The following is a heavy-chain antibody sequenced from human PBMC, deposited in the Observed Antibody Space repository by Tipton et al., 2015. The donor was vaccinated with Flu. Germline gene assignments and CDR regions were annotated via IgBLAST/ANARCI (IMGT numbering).Heavy chain of an antibody. D-gene: IGHD4-23*01. CDR2: MNPDGSQK. CDR1: GFIFNNFW. Sequence: SLRLSCAASGFIFNNFWMHWVRQAPGKGLEWVATMNPDGSQKHYLASVRGRFTISRDNAKNSLYLQMNSLRVEDAAIYYCEKDNQLRTLTDNWFDPWGQGTLVNVSS. V-gene: IGHV3-7*01. J-gene: IGHJ5*02. CDR3: EKDNQLRTLTDNWFDP.